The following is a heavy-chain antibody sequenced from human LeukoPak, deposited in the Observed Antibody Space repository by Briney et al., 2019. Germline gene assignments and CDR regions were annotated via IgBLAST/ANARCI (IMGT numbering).Heavy chain of an antibody. Sequence: GRSLRLSCVGSGFSLDDYAMHWVRQVPGKGLEWVSSISWDSGNQAYTDSVKGRFTISRDNDKNSLYLQMNSLRPEDTALYYCVKDMGFDLLKDAFHVWGQTTLVTVSS. D-gene: IGHD3-9*01. CDR3: VKDMGFDLLKDAFHV. CDR2: ISWDSGNQ. J-gene: IGHJ3*01. V-gene: IGHV3-9*01. CDR1: GFSLDDYA.